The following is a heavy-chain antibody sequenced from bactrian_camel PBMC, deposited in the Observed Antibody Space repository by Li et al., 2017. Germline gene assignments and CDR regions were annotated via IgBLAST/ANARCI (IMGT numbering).Heavy chain of an antibody. CDR1: GFTFTSVW. D-gene: IGHD1*01. CDR3: VTSFGWRFYHY. Sequence: HVQLVESGGGSVKPGGSLRLSCAASGFTFTSVWMYWIRQAPGKGLEWVSVINKGGDITDYAESVKGRFTVSKDVDKNTLNLQMNNLKPEDTAVYYCVTSFGWRFYHYWGQGTQVTVS. J-gene: IGHJ4*01. V-gene: IGHV3S1*01. CDR2: INKGGDIT.